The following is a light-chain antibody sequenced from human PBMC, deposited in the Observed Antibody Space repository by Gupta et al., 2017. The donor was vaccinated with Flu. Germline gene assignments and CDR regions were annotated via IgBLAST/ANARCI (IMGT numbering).Light chain of an antibody. CDR3: YSEADNNRV. Sequence: SYELPQPSSVSVSPGQTARITCSGDVLAKKYARWFQQKPGQAPVLVIYKDSERPSGIPERFSGSSSGNTVTLTISGAQVEDEADYYCYSEADNNRVFGGGTKLTVL. V-gene: IGLV3-27*01. CDR1: VLAKKY. J-gene: IGLJ3*02. CDR2: KDS.